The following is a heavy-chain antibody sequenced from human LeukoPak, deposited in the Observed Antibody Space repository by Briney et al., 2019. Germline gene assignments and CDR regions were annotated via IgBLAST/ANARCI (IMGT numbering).Heavy chain of an antibody. CDR2: ISSSSSYI. CDR1: GFTFSSYS. Sequence: GGSLRHSCAASGFTFSSYSMNWVRQAPGKGLEWVSSISSSSSYIYYADSVKGRFTISRDNAKNSLYLQMNSLRAEDTAVYYCARDGYGDHDAFDIWGQGTMVTASS. CDR3: ARDGYGDHDAFDI. D-gene: IGHD4-17*01. J-gene: IGHJ3*02. V-gene: IGHV3-21*01.